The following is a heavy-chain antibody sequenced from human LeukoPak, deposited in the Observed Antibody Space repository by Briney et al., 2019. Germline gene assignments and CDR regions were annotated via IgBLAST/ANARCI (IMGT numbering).Heavy chain of an antibody. CDR1: GGSMRNYY. CDR3: ARGWASSWYYFDF. D-gene: IGHD2-2*01. V-gene: IGHV4-59*01. CDR2: TYDSGSS. J-gene: IGHJ4*02. Sequence: SETLSLTRAVSGGSMRNYYWSWIRHPPGKGLEWIGYTYDSGSSSYNPSLRSRVSISIDTSKNQFSLNLSSATAADTAAYYCARGWASSWYYFDFWGQGTLVTVSS.